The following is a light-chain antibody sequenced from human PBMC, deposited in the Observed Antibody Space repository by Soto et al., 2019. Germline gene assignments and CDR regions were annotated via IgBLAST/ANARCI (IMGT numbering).Light chain of an antibody. CDR1: QTIRSG. CDR3: QQYNPYSGLT. V-gene: IGKV1-5*03. CDR2: GAS. J-gene: IGKJ4*01. Sequence: DIQMTQSPSTLSASVGDRVTITCRASQTIRSGLAWYQQKPGKAPNLLIYGASSLDSGVPSRFSGSGSGTEFALTISSRQHQDFATYYCQQYNPYSGLTFGGGTKVEIK.